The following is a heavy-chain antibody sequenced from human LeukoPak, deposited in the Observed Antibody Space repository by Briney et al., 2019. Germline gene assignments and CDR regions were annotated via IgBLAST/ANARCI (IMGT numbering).Heavy chain of an antibody. Sequence: GRSLRLSCAASGFTFSSYAMSWVRQAPGKGLEWVSAISGSGGSTYYADSVKGRFTISRDNSKNTLCLQMNSLRAEDTAVYYCAKDASGSYYTLNYFDYWGQGTPVTVSS. CDR1: GFTFSSYA. D-gene: IGHD1-26*01. V-gene: IGHV3-23*01. J-gene: IGHJ4*02. CDR3: AKDASGSYYTLNYFDY. CDR2: ISGSGGST.